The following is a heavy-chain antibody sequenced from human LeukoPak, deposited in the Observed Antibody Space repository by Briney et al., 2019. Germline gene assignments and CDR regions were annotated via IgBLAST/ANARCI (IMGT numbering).Heavy chain of an antibody. Sequence: GGSLRLSCAVSGITLSNYGMSWVRQAPGKGLEWVAGISDSGGSTNYADSVKGRFTVSRDNPKNTLYLQMNSLRAEDTAVYFCAKRGVVIRVILVGFHKEAYYFDSWSQGALVTVSS. CDR2: ISDSGGST. CDR1: GITLSNYG. D-gene: IGHD3-22*01. J-gene: IGHJ4*02. CDR3: AKRGVVIRVILVGFHKEAYYFDS. V-gene: IGHV3-23*01.